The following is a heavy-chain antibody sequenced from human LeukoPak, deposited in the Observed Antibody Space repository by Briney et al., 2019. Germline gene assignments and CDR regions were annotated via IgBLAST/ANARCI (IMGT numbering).Heavy chain of an antibody. J-gene: IGHJ6*03. CDR1: GGSISGYY. Sequence: SETLSLTCTVSGGSISGYYWSWIRQPPGKGLEWIGYIYYSGSTYYNPSLKSRVTISVDTSKNQFSLKLSSVTAADTAVYYCARIGVVVAATDMDVWGKGTTVTVSS. D-gene: IGHD2-15*01. CDR3: ARIGVVVAATDMDV. V-gene: IGHV4-59*12. CDR2: IYYSGST.